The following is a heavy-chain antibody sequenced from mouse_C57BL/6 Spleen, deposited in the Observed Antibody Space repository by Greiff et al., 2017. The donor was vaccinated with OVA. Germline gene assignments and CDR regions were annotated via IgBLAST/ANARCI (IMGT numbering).Heavy chain of an antibody. CDR2: ISDGGSYT. CDR1: GFTFSSYA. CDR3: ARVEWSYYFDY. V-gene: IGHV5-4*01. Sequence: EVQLVESGGGLVKPGGSLKLSCAASGFTFSSYAMSWVRQTPEKRLEWVATISDGGSYTYYPDNVKGRFTISRDNAKNNLYLQMSHLKSEDTAMYYCARVEWSYYFDYWGQGTTLTVSS. J-gene: IGHJ2*01. D-gene: IGHD2-10*02.